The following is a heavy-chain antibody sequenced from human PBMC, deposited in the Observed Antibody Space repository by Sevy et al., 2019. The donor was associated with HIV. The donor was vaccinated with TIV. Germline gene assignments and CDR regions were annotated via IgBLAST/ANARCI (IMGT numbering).Heavy chain of an antibody. CDR3: VRVVAGEGHLDY. V-gene: IGHV5-51*01. CDR2: IFPGNSVT. CDR1: GNSFTNNW. Sequence: GESLKISCRGSGNSFTNNWIGWVRQMPGKALDWMGVIFPGNSVTRYSPSLQSQVTISADKSITTAYLHWNSLRASDTAIYYCVRVVAGEGHLDYWGQGTLVTVSS. D-gene: IGHD2-15*01. J-gene: IGHJ4*02.